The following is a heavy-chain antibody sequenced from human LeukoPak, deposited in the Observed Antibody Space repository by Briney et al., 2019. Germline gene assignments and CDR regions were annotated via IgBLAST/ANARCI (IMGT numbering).Heavy chain of an antibody. Sequence: SETLSVTCTVSDYSITTGGDYWGWIRQSPVKGLEWIGSVYHSGSAYPSPSLKSRVTLSVDTPKNQFSLKLSSVTAADTAMYYCARLLVGTRAFDIWGQGTMVTVSS. J-gene: IGHJ3*02. CDR2: VYHSGSA. V-gene: IGHV4-39*01. CDR3: ARLLVGTRAFDI. D-gene: IGHD1-26*01. CDR1: DYSITTGGDY.